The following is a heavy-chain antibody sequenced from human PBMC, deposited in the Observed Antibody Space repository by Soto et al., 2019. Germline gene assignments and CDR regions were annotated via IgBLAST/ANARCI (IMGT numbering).Heavy chain of an antibody. J-gene: IGHJ4*02. CDR1: GGSISSYY. V-gene: IGHV4-59*08. CDR2: IYYSGST. CDR3: ARRYGANFDY. D-gene: IGHD4-17*01. Sequence: QVQLQESGPGLVKPSETLSLTCTVSGGSISSYYWSWIRQPPGKGLEWIGYIYYSGSTNYNPSPKSRVTLSVDTSKKQFSLKLSSVTAADTAVYYGARRYGANFDYWCQGTLVTVSS.